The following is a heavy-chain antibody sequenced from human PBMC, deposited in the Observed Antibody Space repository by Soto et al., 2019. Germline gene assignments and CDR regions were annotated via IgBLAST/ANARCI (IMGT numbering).Heavy chain of an antibody. Sequence: TSETLSLTCAVSGGSISSGGYSWSWIRQPPGKGLEWIGYIYHSGSTYYNPSLKSRVTISVDRSKNQFSLKLSSVTAADTAVYYCAPGIYFDYWGPATLVTVST. CDR3: APGIYFDY. CDR1: GGSISSGGYS. V-gene: IGHV4-30-2*01. D-gene: IGHD5-12*01. J-gene: IGHJ4*02. CDR2: IYHSGST.